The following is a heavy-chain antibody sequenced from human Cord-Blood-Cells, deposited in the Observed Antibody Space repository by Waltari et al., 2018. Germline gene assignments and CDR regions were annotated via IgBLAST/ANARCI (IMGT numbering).Heavy chain of an antibody. V-gene: IGHV1-2*02. D-gene: IGHD6-13*01. Sequence: QVQLVQSGAEVKKPGASVKVSCKASGYTFTGYYMHWVRQAPGQGLEWMGWINPNSGGTNYAQKFQGRVTMTRDTSISTAYMELSRLRSDDTAVYYCARGIAAAGKLEEAFDIWGQGTMVTVSS. J-gene: IGHJ3*02. CDR3: ARGIAAAGKLEEAFDI. CDR2: INPNSGGT. CDR1: GYTFTGYY.